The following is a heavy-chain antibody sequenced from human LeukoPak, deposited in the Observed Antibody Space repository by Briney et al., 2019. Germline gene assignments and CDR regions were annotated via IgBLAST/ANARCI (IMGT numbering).Heavy chain of an antibody. D-gene: IGHD6-13*01. CDR3: ARGTPTYSSSWYWAFDI. CDR2: INLSGGST. J-gene: IGHJ3*02. V-gene: IGHV1-46*01. CDR1: GYTFTSYY. Sequence: ASVKVSCKASGYTFTSYYMHWVRQAPGQGLEWMGIINLSGGSTSYAQKFQGRVTMTRDTSTSTVYMELSSLRSEDTAVYYCARGTPTYSSSWYWAFDIWGQGTMVTVSS.